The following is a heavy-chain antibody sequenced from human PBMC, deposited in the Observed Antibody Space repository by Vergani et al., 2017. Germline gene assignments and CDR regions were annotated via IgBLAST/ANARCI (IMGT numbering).Heavy chain of an antibody. V-gene: IGHV4-31*03. J-gene: IGHJ4*02. CDR3: ARGPRGYSYGPFGY. Sequence: QVQLQESGPGLVKPSQTLSLTCTVSGGSISSGGYYWSWLRQHPGKGLEWIGYIYYSGSTYYNPSLKSRVTISVDTSKNQFSLKLSSVTAADTAVYYCARGPRGYSYGPFGYWGQGTLVTVSS. CDR1: GGSISSGGYY. D-gene: IGHD5-18*01. CDR2: IYYSGST.